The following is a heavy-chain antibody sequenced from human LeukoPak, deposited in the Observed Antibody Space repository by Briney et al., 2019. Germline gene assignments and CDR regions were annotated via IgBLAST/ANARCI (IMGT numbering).Heavy chain of an antibody. Sequence: SETLSLTCAVYGGSFSGYYWSWVRQPPGKGLEWIGEINHSGSANYNPSLKSRVTISVDTSKNQFSLKLSSVTAADTAVYYCARSGRVFGVVIIHKLDYWGQGTLVTVSS. CDR2: INHSGSA. CDR1: GGSFSGYY. CDR3: ARSGRVFGVVIIHKLDY. D-gene: IGHD3-3*01. J-gene: IGHJ4*02. V-gene: IGHV4-34*01.